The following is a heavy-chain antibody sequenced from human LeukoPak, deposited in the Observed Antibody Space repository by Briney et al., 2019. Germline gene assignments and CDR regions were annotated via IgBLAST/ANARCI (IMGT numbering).Heavy chain of an antibody. Sequence: GASVKVSCKASGYTFTSYGISWVRQAPGQGLEWMGWISAYNGNTNYAQKLQGRVTMTTDTSTSTAYMELRSLRSDDTAVYYCARVGPGPGGRFLRYYYYYMDVWGKGTTVTVSS. CDR2: ISAYNGNT. V-gene: IGHV1-18*01. CDR3: ARVGPGPGGRFLRYYYYYMDV. D-gene: IGHD2-15*01. J-gene: IGHJ6*03. CDR1: GYTFTSYG.